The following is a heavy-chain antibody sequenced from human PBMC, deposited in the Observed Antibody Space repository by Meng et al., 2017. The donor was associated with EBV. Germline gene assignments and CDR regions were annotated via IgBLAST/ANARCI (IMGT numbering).Heavy chain of an antibody. CDR2: FLPRLGAP. Sequence: QLEWVQSAVKVTTPGSSVKVAFKTSGGPFSYYAISWVRQAPGQGLEWLGGFLPRLGAPNYAQKFHGRVKITADESTSTHYMDLSSLRSEDTAIYFCASESGRGYTPDYWGQGTLVTVSS. J-gene: IGHJ4*02. D-gene: IGHD3-10*01. CDR1: GGPFSYYA. V-gene: IGHV1-69*01. CDR3: ASESGRGYTPDY.